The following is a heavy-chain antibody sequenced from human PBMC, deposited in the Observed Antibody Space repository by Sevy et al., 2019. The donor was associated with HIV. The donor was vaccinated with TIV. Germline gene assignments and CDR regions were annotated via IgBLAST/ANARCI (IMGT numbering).Heavy chain of an antibody. J-gene: IGHJ4*02. CDR3: ARGGGKWELLADY. D-gene: IGHD1-26*01. V-gene: IGHV3-30-3*01. Sequence: GGSLRLSCAASGFTFSSYAMHWVRQAPGKGLEWEAVISYDGSNKYYADSVKGRFTISRDNSKNTLYLQMNSLRAEDTAVYYCARGGGKWELLADYWGQGTLVTVSS. CDR2: ISYDGSNK. CDR1: GFTFSSYA.